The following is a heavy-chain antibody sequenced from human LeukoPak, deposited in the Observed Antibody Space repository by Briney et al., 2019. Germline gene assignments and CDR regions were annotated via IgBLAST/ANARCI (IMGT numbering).Heavy chain of an antibody. V-gene: IGHV4-39*01. Sequence: SETLSLTCIVSGDSISSTSYYWAWIRQPPGKGLEWIGMIFYSGSAYYTPSLRGRVTLSVDTSRDQFSLNLISVTAADTGVYFCARQQSDTSLFDPWGQGTLVTVSS. CDR1: GDSISSTSYY. CDR3: ARQQSDTSLFDP. J-gene: IGHJ5*02. CDR2: IFYSGSA.